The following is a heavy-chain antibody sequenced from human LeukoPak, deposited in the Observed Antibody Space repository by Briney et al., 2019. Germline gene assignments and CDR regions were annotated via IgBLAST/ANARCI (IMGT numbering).Heavy chain of an antibody. CDR2: IIPIFGTA. Sequence: SVKVSCKASGCTFSSYAISWVRQAPGQGLEWMGGIIPIFGTANYAQKFQGRVTITGDKSTSTAYMELSSLRSEDTAVYYCARVVDTAMVHYFDYWGQGTLVTVSS. J-gene: IGHJ4*02. CDR1: GCTFSSYA. V-gene: IGHV1-69*06. CDR3: ARVVDTAMVHYFDY. D-gene: IGHD5-18*01.